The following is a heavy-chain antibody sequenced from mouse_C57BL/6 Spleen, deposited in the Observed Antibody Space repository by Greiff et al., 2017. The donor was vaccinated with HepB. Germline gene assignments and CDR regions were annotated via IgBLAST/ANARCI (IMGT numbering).Heavy chain of an antibody. Sequence: QVQLQQPGAELVKPGASVKLSCKASGYTFTSYWMHWVKQRPGQGLEWIGMIHPNSGSTNYNEKFKSKATLTVDKSSSTAYMQLSSLTSEDSAVYYCASSSPYYAMDYWGQGTSVTVSS. D-gene: IGHD1-3*01. CDR2: IHPNSGST. CDR3: ASSSPYYAMDY. CDR1: GYTFTSYW. V-gene: IGHV1-64*01. J-gene: IGHJ4*01.